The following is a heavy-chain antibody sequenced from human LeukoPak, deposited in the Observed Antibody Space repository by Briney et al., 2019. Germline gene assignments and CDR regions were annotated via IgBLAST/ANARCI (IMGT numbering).Heavy chain of an antibody. CDR2: INPNSGGT. D-gene: IGHD1-26*01. CDR3: ARDFGAPPYSATRGYYMDV. V-gene: IGHV1-2*02. Sequence: GASVKVSCKASGYTFTGYYMHWVRQAPGQGLEWMGWINPNSGGTNYAQKFQGRVTMTRDTSISTAYMELRSLRSDDTAVYYCARDFGAPPYSATRGYYMDVWGKGTTVTVSS. J-gene: IGHJ6*03. CDR1: GYTFTGYY.